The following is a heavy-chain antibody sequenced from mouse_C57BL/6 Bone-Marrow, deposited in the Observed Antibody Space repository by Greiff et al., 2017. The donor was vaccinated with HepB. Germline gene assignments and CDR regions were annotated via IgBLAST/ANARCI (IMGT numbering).Heavy chain of an antibody. CDR3: AREGVIPTVVALDC. J-gene: IGHJ2*01. D-gene: IGHD1-1*01. Sequence: QVQLQQPGAELVRPGSSVKLSCKASGYTFTSYWMDWVKRRPGQGLEWIGNIYPSDSETHYNQKFKDKATLPVDKSSSTAYMQLSSLTSEASAVYYGAREGVIPTVVALDCWGQGTTLTVSS. V-gene: IGHV1-61*01. CDR1: GYTFTSYW. CDR2: IYPSDSET.